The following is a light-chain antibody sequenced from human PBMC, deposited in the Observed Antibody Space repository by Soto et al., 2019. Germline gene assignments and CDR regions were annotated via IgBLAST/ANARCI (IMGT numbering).Light chain of an antibody. CDR3: QQRSDWPLT. J-gene: IGKJ5*01. V-gene: IGKV3D-20*02. CDR1: QTVSNNY. CDR2: GAS. Sequence: EFVMMQSPATLSVSPGEGATLSCRASQTVSNNYLAWCQQKPGQAPRVIMYGASRRATGIPDRFSGGGSGTDFTLTISRLEPEDFAVYYCQQRSDWPLTFGQGTRLEI.